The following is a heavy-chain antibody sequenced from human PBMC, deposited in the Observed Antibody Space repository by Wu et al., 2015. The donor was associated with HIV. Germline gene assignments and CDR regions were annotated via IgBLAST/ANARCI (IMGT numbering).Heavy chain of an antibody. CDR2: IIPLFGAA. D-gene: IGHD6-13*01. CDR1: GGTFSGFS. V-gene: IGHV1-69*05. CDR3: ARGFSSTWYDHFDL. Sequence: VQLVQSGAEVKKPGSSVKLSCKASGGTFSGFSINWVRQAPGQGLEWTGGIIPLFGAATYAPRFQGRATITSDDSTSTAYMEVTGLRYEDTAVYYCARGFSSTWYDHFDLWGQGTLVTVSS. J-gene: IGHJ4*02.